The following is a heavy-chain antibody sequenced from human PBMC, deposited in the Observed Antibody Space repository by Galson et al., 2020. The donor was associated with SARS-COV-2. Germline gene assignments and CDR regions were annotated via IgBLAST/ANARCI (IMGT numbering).Heavy chain of an antibody. CDR1: GYSFTSYW. CDR2: IYPGDSDT. CDR3: ARGLIAAAGIMDV. Sequence: KLGESLKISCKGSGYSFTSYWIGWVRQMPGKGLEWMGIIYPGDSDTRYSPSFQGQVTISADKSSSTAYLQRSSLKASDTAMYYCARGLIAAAGIMDVWGQGTTVTVSS. V-gene: IGHV5-51*01. D-gene: IGHD6-13*01. J-gene: IGHJ6*02.